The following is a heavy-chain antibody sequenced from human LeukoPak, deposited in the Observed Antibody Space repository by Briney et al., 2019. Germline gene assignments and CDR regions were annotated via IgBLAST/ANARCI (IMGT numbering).Heavy chain of an antibody. J-gene: IGHJ6*03. CDR1: GGSIISSLYH. V-gene: IGHV4-39*01. Sequence: SETLSLTCSVSGGSIISSLYHWGWLRQAPGKGLQWIVNVFHSGNTYYSPSLQSRVAISIDTSKNRFSLKLTSVTAADTAVYYCARQIVGTSWNYYYAYIDVWGNGTSVSVSS. D-gene: IGHD1-1*01. CDR2: VFHSGNT. CDR3: ARQIVGTSWNYYYAYIDV.